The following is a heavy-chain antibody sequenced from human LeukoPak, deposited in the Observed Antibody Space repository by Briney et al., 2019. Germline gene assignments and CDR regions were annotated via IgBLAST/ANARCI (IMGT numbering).Heavy chain of an antibody. D-gene: IGHD4/OR15-4a*01. J-gene: IGHJ4*02. CDR2: INPSGDTT. CDR3: AREANSVDY. Sequence: ASVKVSCKASGYTFTSYYMHWVRQAPGQGLEWMGIINPSGDTTSYAQKFQGRVTTTRGTSTSTVYMELSSLRSEDTAVYYCAREANSVDYWGQGTLVTVSS. CDR1: GYTFTSYY. V-gene: IGHV1-46*01.